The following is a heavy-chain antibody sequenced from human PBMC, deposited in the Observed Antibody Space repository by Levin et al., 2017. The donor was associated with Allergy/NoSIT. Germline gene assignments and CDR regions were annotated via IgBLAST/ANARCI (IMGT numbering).Heavy chain of an antibody. CDR1: GYTFTSYG. CDR2: ISAYNGNT. D-gene: IGHD3-3*01. CDR3: ARPLNDFWSGYYGQEGYFDR. Sequence: ASVKVSCKASGYTFTSYGISWVRQAPGQGLEWMGWISAYNGNTNYAQKLQGRVTMTTDTSTSTAYMELRSLRSDDTAVYYCARPLNDFWSGYYGQEGYFDRWGRGTLVTVSS. V-gene: IGHV1-18*01. J-gene: IGHJ2*01.